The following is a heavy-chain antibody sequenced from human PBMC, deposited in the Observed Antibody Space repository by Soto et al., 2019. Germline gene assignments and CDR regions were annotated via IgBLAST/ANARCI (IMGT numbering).Heavy chain of an antibody. CDR3: ARQKGYGDYSDY. J-gene: IGHJ4*02. D-gene: IGHD5-12*01. V-gene: IGHV4-59*08. CDR1: GGSISSYY. CDR2: INYSGST. Sequence: QVQLQESGPGLVKPSETLSLTCTVSGGSISSYYWSWIRQPPGKGLEWIGYINYSGSTNYNPSLTGRVAISVDTPKNQFSLKLSFVTAADTAVYYCARQKGYGDYSDYWGQGTLVTVSS.